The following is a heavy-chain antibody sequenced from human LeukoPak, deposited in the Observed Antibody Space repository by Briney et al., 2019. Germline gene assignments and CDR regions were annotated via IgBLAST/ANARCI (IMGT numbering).Heavy chain of an antibody. D-gene: IGHD3-22*01. V-gene: IGHV4-34*01. CDR3: ARGRTPRRTYYYDSSAYFGMDV. Sequence: PSETLSLTCGVYGGSFSDYYWSWIRQPPGKGLEWIGEVPHSGSTNYNPSLKSRVTISVGTSKSQFSLNLSSVTAADTAVYYCARGRTPRRTYYYDSSAYFGMDVWGKGTTVTVSS. CDR1: GGSFSDYY. CDR2: VPHSGST. J-gene: IGHJ6*03.